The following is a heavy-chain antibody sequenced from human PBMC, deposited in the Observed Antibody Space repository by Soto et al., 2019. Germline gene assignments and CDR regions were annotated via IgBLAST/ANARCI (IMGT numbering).Heavy chain of an antibody. CDR1: GFPFXSYW. D-gene: IGHD3-16*01. V-gene: IGHV3-7*01. J-gene: IGHJ6*04. CDR3: ARDSVSSYNPYGGRYYGYGIDD. Sequence: GSLGLSCAPFGFPFXSYWMSWVRQAPGKGLEWVANIKQDGSEKYYVDSVKGRFTISRDNAKNSLYLQMNSLRAEDTAVYYCARDSVSSYNPYGGRYYGYGIDDWGKGTTGIDSS. CDR2: IKQDGSEK.